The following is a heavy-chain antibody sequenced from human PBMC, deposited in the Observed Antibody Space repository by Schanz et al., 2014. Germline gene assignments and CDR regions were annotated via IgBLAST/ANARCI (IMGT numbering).Heavy chain of an antibody. CDR1: GFTFSNYW. Sequence: EVQLVESGGGLVQPGGSLRLSCAASGFTFSNYWMHWVRQAPGKGLVWVSRINGDGSRTAYADSVKGRFTISRDNAKNTLYLQMNSLRAEDTAVYYCAKSDAFDIGGQGTLDTVSS. V-gene: IGHV3-74*02. J-gene: IGHJ3*02. CDR3: AKSDAFDI. CDR2: INGDGSRT.